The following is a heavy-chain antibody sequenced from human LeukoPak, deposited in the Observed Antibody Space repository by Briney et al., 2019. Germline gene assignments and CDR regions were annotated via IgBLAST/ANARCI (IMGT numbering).Heavy chain of an antibody. Sequence: RASVKVSCKASGGTFSSYAISWVRQAPGQGLEWMGGIIPIFGTANYAQKFQGRVTITADESTSTAYMELSSLRSEDTAVYYCARGAFDSPDAFDIWGQGTMVTVSS. CDR3: ARGAFDSPDAFDI. V-gene: IGHV1-69*13. D-gene: IGHD3-9*01. CDR2: IIPIFGTA. CDR1: GGTFSSYA. J-gene: IGHJ3*02.